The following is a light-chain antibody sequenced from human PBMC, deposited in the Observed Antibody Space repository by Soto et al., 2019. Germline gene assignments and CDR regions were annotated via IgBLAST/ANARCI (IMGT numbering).Light chain of an antibody. J-gene: IGKJ1*01. CDR3: QQYGTSPPT. CDR2: DAS. Sequence: EIVMTKSPATLSVSPGERATLSCRASQSVSRTYLAWYQQKPGQAPRLLIYDASNRATGFPDRFSGSGSGTDFTLTISRLEPEDFAVYYCQQYGTSPPTFGQGTKVDI. V-gene: IGKV3-20*01. CDR1: QSVSRTY.